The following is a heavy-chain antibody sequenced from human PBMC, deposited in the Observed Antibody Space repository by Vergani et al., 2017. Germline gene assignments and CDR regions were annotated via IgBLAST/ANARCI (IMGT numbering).Heavy chain of an antibody. CDR1: GFTFGDYA. CDR3: TRALWYCTSTSCYTGGIDAFDI. J-gene: IGHJ3*02. Sequence: EVQLVESGGGLVQPGRSLRLSCTASGFTFGDYAMSWFRQAPGKGLEWVGFIRSKAYGGTTEYAASVKGRFTISRDDSKSIAYLQMNSLKTEDTAVYYCTRALWYCTSTSCYTGGIDAFDIWGQGTMVTVSS. D-gene: IGHD2-2*02. V-gene: IGHV3-49*03. CDR2: IRSKAYGGTT.